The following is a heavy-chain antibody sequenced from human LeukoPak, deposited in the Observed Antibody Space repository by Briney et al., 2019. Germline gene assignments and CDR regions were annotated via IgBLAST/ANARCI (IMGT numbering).Heavy chain of an antibody. CDR3: ARDFGTSSTSPIDVDYYYYMDV. Sequence: PGGSLRLSCAASGFTFSSYGMHWVRQAPGKGLEWVAVIWYDGSNKYYADSVKGRFTISRDNSKNTLYLQMNSLRAEDTAVYYCARDFGTSSTSPIDVDYYYYMDVWGKGTTVTVSS. V-gene: IGHV3-33*01. J-gene: IGHJ6*03. D-gene: IGHD2-2*01. CDR1: GFTFSSYG. CDR2: IWYDGSNK.